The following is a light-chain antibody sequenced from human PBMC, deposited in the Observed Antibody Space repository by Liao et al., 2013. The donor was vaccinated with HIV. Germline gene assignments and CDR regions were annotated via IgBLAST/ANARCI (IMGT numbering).Light chain of an antibody. CDR1: NLSNILGNKY. Sequence: SYGLTQPPSVSVSTGQTASITCYGDNLSNILGNKYLHWYLQRPGQSPVLVIYQDSKRPSGIPERISGSSSGNTATLTIRGTQALDEADYFCQAWDNNSVVFGGGTKLTVL. CDR2: QDS. V-gene: IGLV3-1*01. CDR3: QAWDNNSVV. J-gene: IGLJ2*01.